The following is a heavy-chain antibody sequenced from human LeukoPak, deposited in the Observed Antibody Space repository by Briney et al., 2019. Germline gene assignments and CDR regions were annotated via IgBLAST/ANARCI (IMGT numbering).Heavy chain of an antibody. V-gene: IGHV1-2*02. CDR3: ARHNSGSGSSLKTNPKKNWFDP. D-gene: IGHD3-10*01. J-gene: IGHJ5*02. CDR2: INPNSGGT. Sequence: ASVKVSCKASGYTFTGYYMHWVRQAPGQGLEWMGWINPNSGGTNYAQKFQGRVTMTRDTSISTAYMELSRLRSDDTAVYYCARHNSGSGSSLKTNPKKNWFDPWGQGTLVTVSS. CDR1: GYTFTGYY.